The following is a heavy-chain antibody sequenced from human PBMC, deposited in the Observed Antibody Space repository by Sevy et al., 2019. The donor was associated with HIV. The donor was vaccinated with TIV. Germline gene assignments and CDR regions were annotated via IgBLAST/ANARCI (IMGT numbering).Heavy chain of an antibody. Sequence: SETLSLTCTVSGGSISSYYWSWIRQPPGKGLEWIGYNYYSGSTNYNPSLKSRVTISVDTSRNQYSLKLSSVTAADTAGYYCARMQQVIEIRNRFDPWGQGTLVTVSS. V-gene: IGHV4-59*13. CDR3: ARMQQVIEIRNRFDP. D-gene: IGHD6-13*01. J-gene: IGHJ5*02. CDR1: GGSISSYY. CDR2: NYYSGST.